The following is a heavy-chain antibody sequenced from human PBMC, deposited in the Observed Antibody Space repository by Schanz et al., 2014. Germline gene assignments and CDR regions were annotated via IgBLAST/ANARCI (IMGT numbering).Heavy chain of an antibody. Sequence: QVQLVQSGAEVKKPGSSMKVSCTASGYTFTSYDINWVRQAPGQGLEWLGWMNPNSGNPGFAQKFRGRVTMTADTSTSTAYMDLRSLRSDDTAVYYCARDQSPYTNSSDVRYFDYWGQGSLVTVSS. CDR1: GYTFTSYD. J-gene: IGHJ4*02. V-gene: IGHV1-8*01. CDR3: ARDQSPYTNSSDVRYFDY. D-gene: IGHD6-6*01. CDR2: MNPNSGNP.